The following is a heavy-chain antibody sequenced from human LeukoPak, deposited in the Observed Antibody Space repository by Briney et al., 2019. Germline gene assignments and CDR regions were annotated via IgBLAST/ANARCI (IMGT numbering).Heavy chain of an antibody. CDR2: IRGDIGST. Sequence: GGSLRLSCVASGFTLDDYAMHWVRPAPGKGLERVSLIRGDIGSTYYADSVKGRFTISRDNNKTSRYLQMNSLRIEETAFYYCARDMRNTVAGTEGFDYWGQGTLVTVSS. CDR3: ARDMRNTVAGTEGFDY. CDR1: GFTLDDYA. D-gene: IGHD6-19*01. V-gene: IGHV3-43*02. J-gene: IGHJ4*02.